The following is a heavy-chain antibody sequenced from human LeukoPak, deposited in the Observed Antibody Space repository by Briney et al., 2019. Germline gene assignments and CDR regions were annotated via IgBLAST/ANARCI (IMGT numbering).Heavy chain of an antibody. CDR1: GGTFSSYA. J-gene: IGHJ4*02. Sequence: GASVKVSCKASGGTFSSYAISWVRQAPGQGLEWMGGIIPIFGTANYAQKFQGRVTITADESTSTAYMELSSLGSEDTAVYYCAREGDSRPLDYWGQGTLVTVSS. V-gene: IGHV1-69*13. CDR2: IIPIFGTA. D-gene: IGHD3-10*01. CDR3: AREGDSRPLDY.